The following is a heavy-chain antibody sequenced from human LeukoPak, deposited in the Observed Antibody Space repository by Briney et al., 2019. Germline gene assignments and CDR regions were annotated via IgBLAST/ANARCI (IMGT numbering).Heavy chain of an antibody. V-gene: IGHV4-4*07. CDR1: GGSISSYS. Sequence: PSETLSLTCTVAGGSISSYSWSWIRQPAGKGLEWIGRLYTSGSTNYNPSLKSRVTMSLDTSKNQFSLRLSSVTAADTAVYYCARARRGYNYRGNWFDPWGQGTLVTVSS. CDR2: LYTSGST. CDR3: ARARRGYNYRGNWFDP. J-gene: IGHJ5*02. D-gene: IGHD5-18*01.